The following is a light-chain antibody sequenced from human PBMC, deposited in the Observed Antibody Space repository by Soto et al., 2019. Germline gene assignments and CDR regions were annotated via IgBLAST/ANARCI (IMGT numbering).Light chain of an antibody. CDR2: DVS. CDR3: QQYTNYPWT. Sequence: DIQMTQSPPTLSASVGDRVTITCRASQSISSWLAWYQQRPGKAPTLLIYDVSSLESGVPSRFSGSGSGTEFTLTISSLQPDDFATYYCQQYTNYPWTFGKGTKVEIK. CDR1: QSISSW. J-gene: IGKJ1*01. V-gene: IGKV1-5*01.